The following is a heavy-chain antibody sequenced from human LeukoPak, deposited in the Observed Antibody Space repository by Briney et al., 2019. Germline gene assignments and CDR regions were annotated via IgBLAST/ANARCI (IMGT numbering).Heavy chain of an antibody. CDR3: ARARIDY. CDR1: GFTFSSYW. D-gene: IGHD1-14*01. J-gene: IGHJ4*02. Sequence: PGGPLRPSCLGSGFTFSSYWMSWVRQAPGKGLEWVANIKDDGSEIYSVDSVKGRFTISRDNAKNSLYLQMSSLRAEDTAVYYYARARIDYWGQGTLVTVSS. CDR2: IKDDGSEI. V-gene: IGHV3-7*04.